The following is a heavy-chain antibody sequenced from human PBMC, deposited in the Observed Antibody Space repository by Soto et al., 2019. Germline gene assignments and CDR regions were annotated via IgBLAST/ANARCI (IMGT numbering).Heavy chain of an antibody. D-gene: IGHD3-22*01. V-gene: IGHV3-33*01. CDR3: VREVIFRDSTAP. CDR1: GFTFSNYG. Sequence: QVQLVESGGGVVQPGRSLTVSCAASGFTFSNYGMHWVRQAPDKGLEWVEVIWYDGSKKYYADSVKGRFTISRDDSKKTLYLERNSLRVDDTAVYYCVREVIFRDSTAPWCQGTLVTVSS. CDR2: IWYDGSKK. J-gene: IGHJ5*02.